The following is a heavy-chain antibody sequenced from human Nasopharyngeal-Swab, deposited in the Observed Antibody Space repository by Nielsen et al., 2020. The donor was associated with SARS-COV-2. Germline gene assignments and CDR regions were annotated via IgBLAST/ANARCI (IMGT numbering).Heavy chain of an antibody. V-gene: IGHV7-4-1*02. CDR2: INTNTGNP. CDR1: GDTFTSYA. D-gene: IGHD3-10*01. Sequence: ASVKVSCKASGDTFTSYAMNWVRQAPGQGLEWMGWINTNTGNPTYAQGFTGRFVFSLDTSVSTAYLQISSLKAEDTAVYYCARDGITMVRGGPGFDYWGQGTLVTVSS. J-gene: IGHJ4*02. CDR3: ARDGITMVRGGPGFDY.